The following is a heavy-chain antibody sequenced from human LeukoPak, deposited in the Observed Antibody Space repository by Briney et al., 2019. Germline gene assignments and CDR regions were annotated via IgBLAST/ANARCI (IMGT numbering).Heavy chain of an antibody. V-gene: IGHV3-21*01. CDR1: GFTFSSYS. CDR2: ISSSSSYI. D-gene: IGHD3-16*02. CDR3: ARDNTMYYDYVWGSYPDY. J-gene: IGHJ4*02. Sequence: GGSLRLSCAASGFTFSSYSMNWVRQAPGKGLEWVSSISSSSSYICYADSVKGRFTISRDNAKNSLYLQMNSLRAEDTAVYYCARDNTMYYDYVWGSYPDYWGQGTLVTVSS.